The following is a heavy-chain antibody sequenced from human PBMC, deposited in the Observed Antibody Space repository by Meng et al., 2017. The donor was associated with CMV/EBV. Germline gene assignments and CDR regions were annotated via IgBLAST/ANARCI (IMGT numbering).Heavy chain of an antibody. CDR2: IYYVGSA. V-gene: IGHV4-59*01. CDR3: ARDRNRNLDY. CDR1: GDSISSYY. J-gene: IGHJ4*02. Sequence: GSLRLSCTVSGDSISSYYWAWIRQPPGKGLEWIGSIYYVGSANYGRSLSGRVTISMDTSKDQFSLKVSPVTTADTAMYYCARDRNRNLDYWGQGTLVTVSS.